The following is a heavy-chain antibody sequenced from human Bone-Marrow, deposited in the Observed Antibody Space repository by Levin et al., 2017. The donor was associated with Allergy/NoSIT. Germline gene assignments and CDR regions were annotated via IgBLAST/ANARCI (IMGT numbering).Heavy chain of an antibody. CDR1: GGTFSSYT. V-gene: IGHV1-69*02. CDR2: IIPILGIA. CDR3: ARAPRITMIADPYFDY. D-gene: IGHD3-22*01. J-gene: IGHJ4*02. Sequence: KISCQASGGTFSSYTISWVRQAPGQGLEWMGRIIPILGIANYAQKFQGRVTITADKSTSTAYMELSSLRSEDTAVYYCARAPRITMIADPYFDYWGQGTLVTVSS.